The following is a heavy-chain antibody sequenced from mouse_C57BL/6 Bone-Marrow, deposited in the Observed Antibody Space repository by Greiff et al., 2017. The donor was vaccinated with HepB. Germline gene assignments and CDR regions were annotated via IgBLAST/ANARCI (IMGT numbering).Heavy chain of an antibody. D-gene: IGHD2-3*01. CDR2: ISDGGSYT. J-gene: IGHJ1*03. V-gene: IGHV5-4*01. Sequence: EVQLVESGGGLVKPGGSLKLSCAASGFTFSSYAMSWVRQTPEKRLEWVATISDGGSYTYYPDNVKGRFTISRDNAKNNLYLQMSHLKSEDTAMYYCARDMSWYFDVWGTGTTVTVSS. CDR1: GFTFSSYA. CDR3: ARDMSWYFDV.